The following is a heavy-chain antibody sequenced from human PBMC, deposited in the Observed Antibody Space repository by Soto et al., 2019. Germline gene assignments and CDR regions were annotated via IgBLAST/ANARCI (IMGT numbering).Heavy chain of an antibody. V-gene: IGHV3-74*01. D-gene: IGHD6-19*01. Sequence: EVQLVESGGGLVQPGGSLRLSCAASGFSFSSYWMHWVRQAPGKGLVWVSRINSDGSSTSYEDSVEGRFTISRDNAKNTLYLQVNSLRVEDTAIYYCARVKQFSGMDVWGQGTTVTVSS. J-gene: IGHJ6*02. CDR1: GFSFSSYW. CDR3: ARVKQFSGMDV. CDR2: INSDGSST.